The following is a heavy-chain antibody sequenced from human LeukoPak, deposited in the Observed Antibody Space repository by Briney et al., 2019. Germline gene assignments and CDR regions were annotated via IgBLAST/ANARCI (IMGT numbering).Heavy chain of an antibody. Sequence: GGSLRLSCAASGFTFSTYAMSWVRQAPGKGLEWVSATSVSAGGTYYADSVKGRFTISRDNAKNSLYLQMSSLRAEDTAVCYCARDLGGGWCHWGQGTLVTVSS. J-gene: IGHJ4*02. D-gene: IGHD6-19*01. V-gene: IGHV3-23*01. CDR3: ARDLGGGWCH. CDR2: TSVSAGGT. CDR1: GFTFSTYA.